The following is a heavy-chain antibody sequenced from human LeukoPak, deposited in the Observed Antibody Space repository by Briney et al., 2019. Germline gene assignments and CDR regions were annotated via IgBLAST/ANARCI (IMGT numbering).Heavy chain of an antibody. V-gene: IGHV4-34*01. J-gene: IGHJ4*02. CDR1: GGSFSGYY. CDR3: ASPYSSPDY. CDR2: INHSGST. Sequence: SETLSLTCAVYGGSFSGYYWSWIRQPPGKGLEWIGEINHSGSTNYNPSLKSRVTISLDTSKNQFSLKLSSVTAADTAVYYCASPYSSPDYWGQGTLVTVSS. D-gene: IGHD6-13*01.